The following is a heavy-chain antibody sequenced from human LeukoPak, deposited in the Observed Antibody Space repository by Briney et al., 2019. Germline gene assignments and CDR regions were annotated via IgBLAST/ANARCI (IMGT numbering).Heavy chain of an antibody. Sequence: GGSLRLSCAASGFTFSSYAMSWVRQAPGKGLEWVSAISDSGGSTYYADSVKGRFTISRDNSKSTLYLQMNSLRAEDTALFYCAMGSGTNYYTPLDYWGQGTPVTVSS. V-gene: IGHV3-23*01. CDR3: AMGSGTNYYTPLDY. CDR2: ISDSGGST. D-gene: IGHD2-2*02. CDR1: GFTFSSYA. J-gene: IGHJ4*02.